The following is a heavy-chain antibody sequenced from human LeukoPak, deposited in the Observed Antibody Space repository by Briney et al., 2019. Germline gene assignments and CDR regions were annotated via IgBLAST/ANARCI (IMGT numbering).Heavy chain of an antibody. CDR3: AKPKGSIAAAPADY. CDR1: GFDVSNNY. D-gene: IGHD6-13*01. Sequence: GGSLRLSCAASGFDVSNNYMSWVRQAPGKGLEWVSVLYSGGYTYYADSVKGRFTISRDNSKNTLYLQMNSLRAEDTAVYYCAKPKGSIAAAPADYWGQGTLVTVSS. CDR2: LYSGGYT. J-gene: IGHJ4*02. V-gene: IGHV3-53*01.